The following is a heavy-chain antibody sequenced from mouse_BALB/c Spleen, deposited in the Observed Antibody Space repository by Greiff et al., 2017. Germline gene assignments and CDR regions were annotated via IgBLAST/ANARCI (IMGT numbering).Heavy chain of an antibody. J-gene: IGHJ3*01. CDR1: GYTFTSYW. CDR3: TRFYRYDQAWFAY. D-gene: IGHD2-14*01. CDR2: IYPGSGST. Sequence: LQQPGSELVRPGASVKLSCKASGYTFTSYWMHWVKQRPGQGLEWIGNIYPGSGSTNYDEKFKSKATLTVDTSSSTAYMQLSSLTSEDSAVYYCTRFYRYDQAWFAYWGQGTLVTVSA. V-gene: IGHV1S22*01.